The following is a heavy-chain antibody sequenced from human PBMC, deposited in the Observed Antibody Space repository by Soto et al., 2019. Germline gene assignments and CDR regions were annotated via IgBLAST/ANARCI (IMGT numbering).Heavy chain of an antibody. D-gene: IGHD3-16*01. CDR3: ARDRVAGIWGDAFDI. J-gene: IGHJ3*02. CDR2: INPYNANV. Sequence: QVQLVQSGAEVKKPGASVKVSCKTSGYTFTNHGINWVRQAPGQGLEWMGWINPYNANVNYAQKLQRRVTMTTDTATSTAYMDLRSLTSDDTAVYYCARDRVAGIWGDAFDIWGQGTMVTVSS. V-gene: IGHV1-18*04. CDR1: GYTFTNHG.